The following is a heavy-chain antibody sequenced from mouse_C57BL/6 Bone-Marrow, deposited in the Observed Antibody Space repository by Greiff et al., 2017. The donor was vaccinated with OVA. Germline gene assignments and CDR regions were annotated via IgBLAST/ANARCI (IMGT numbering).Heavy chain of an antibody. CDR3: ARRVTTVVAPGDY. Sequence: VQLQQSGPELVKPGASVKIPCKASGYTFTDYNMDWVKQSHGKSLEWIGDINPNNGGTIYNQKFKGKATLTVDKSSSTAYMELRSLTSEDTAVYYCARRVTTVVAPGDYWGQGTSVTVSS. J-gene: IGHJ4*01. CDR1: GYTFTDYN. V-gene: IGHV1-18*01. CDR2: INPNNGGT. D-gene: IGHD1-1*01.